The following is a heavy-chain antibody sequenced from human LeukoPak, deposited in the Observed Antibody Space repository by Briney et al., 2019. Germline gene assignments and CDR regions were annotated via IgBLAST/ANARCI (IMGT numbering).Heavy chain of an antibody. CDR1: GYTFTSYG. CDR2: ISAYNGNT. D-gene: IGHD3-22*01. Sequence: ASVAVSCKASGYTFTSYGISWVRQAPGQGLEWMGWISAYNGNTNYAQKLQGRVTMTTDTSTSTAYMELRSLRSDDTAVYYCARESRYDSSGYYFLDYWGQGTLVTVSS. J-gene: IGHJ4*02. CDR3: ARESRYDSSGYYFLDY. V-gene: IGHV1-18*01.